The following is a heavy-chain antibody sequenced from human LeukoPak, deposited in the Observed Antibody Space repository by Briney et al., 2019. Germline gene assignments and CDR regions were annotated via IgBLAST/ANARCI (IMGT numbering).Heavy chain of an antibody. V-gene: IGHV3-30*18. CDR1: GFTFSSYG. D-gene: IGHD5-18*01. Sequence: PGGSLGLSCAASGFTFSSYGMHWVRQAPGKGLEWVAVISYDGSNKYYADSVKGRFTISRDNSKNTLYLQMNSLRAEDTAVYYCAKDRQQLWLLGYFDYWGQGTLVTVSS. J-gene: IGHJ4*02. CDR3: AKDRQQLWLLGYFDY. CDR2: ISYDGSNK.